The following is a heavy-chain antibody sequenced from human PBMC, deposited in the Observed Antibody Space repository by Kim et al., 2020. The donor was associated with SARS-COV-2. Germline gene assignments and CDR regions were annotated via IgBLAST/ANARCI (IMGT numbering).Heavy chain of an antibody. V-gene: IGHV3-9*01. CDR3: AKEYYYDSSGGSAFDI. CDR2: ISWNSGSI. Sequence: SLRLSCAASGFTFGDYAMHWVRQAPGKGLEWVSGISWNSGSIGYADSVKGRFTISRDNAKNSLYLQMNSLRAEDTALYYCAKEYYYDSSGGSAFDIWGQRTMVTVSS. D-gene: IGHD3-22*01. J-gene: IGHJ3*02. CDR1: GFTFGDYA.